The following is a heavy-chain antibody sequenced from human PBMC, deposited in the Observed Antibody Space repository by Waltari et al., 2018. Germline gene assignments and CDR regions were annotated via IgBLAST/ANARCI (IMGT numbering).Heavy chain of an antibody. V-gene: IGHV1-24*01. D-gene: IGHD1-26*01. Sequence: QVQLVQSGAAVKKPGASVKVSCKVSGYTLTELSLHRGRQAPGKGLEWMGGFYPEDGETIYAQKFQGRVTMTEDTSTDTAYMELSSLRSEDTAVYYCATDQRWELLSHLDYWGQGTLVTVSS. CDR1: GYTLTELS. J-gene: IGHJ4*02. CDR2: FYPEDGET. CDR3: ATDQRWELLSHLDY.